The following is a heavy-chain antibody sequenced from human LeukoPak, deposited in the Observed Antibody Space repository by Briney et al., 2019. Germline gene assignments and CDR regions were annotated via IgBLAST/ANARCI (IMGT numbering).Heavy chain of an antibody. D-gene: IGHD1-26*01. CDR1: GFTFSSYE. CDR2: ISSSGSTI. V-gene: IGHV3-48*03. Sequence: GGSLRLSCAASGFTFSSYEMNWVRQAPGKGLEWVSYISSSGSTIYYADSVKGRFTISRDNAKNSLYLQMNSLRAEDTAVYYCALGSYYFDYWGQGTLVTVSS. CDR3: ALGSYYFDY. J-gene: IGHJ4*02.